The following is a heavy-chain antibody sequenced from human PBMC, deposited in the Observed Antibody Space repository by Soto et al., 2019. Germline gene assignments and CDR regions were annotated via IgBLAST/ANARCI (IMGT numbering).Heavy chain of an antibody. Sequence: ASVKVSCKASGGTFSSYAISWVRQAPGQGLEWMGGIIPIFGTANYAQKFQGRVTITADESTSTAYMELSSLRSEDTAVYYCARGGDCSSTSCYTDYYYYYGMDVWGQGTT. V-gene: IGHV1-69*13. CDR2: IIPIFGTA. CDR1: GGTFSSYA. J-gene: IGHJ6*02. D-gene: IGHD2-2*02. CDR3: ARGGDCSSTSCYTDYYYYYGMDV.